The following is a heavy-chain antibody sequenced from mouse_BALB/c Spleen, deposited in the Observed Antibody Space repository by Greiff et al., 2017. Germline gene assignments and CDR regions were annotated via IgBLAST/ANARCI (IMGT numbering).Heavy chain of an antibody. CDR2: ISNGGGST. CDR1: GFTFSSYT. Sequence: DVMLVESGGGLVQPGGSLKLSCAASGFTFSSYTMSWVRQTPEKRLEWVAYISNGGGSTYYPDTVKGRFTISRDNAKNTLYLQMSSLKSEDTAMYYCARGRDYEGGYYFDYWGQGTTLTVSS. D-gene: IGHD2-4*01. CDR3: ARGRDYEGGYYFDY. J-gene: IGHJ2*01. V-gene: IGHV5-12-2*01.